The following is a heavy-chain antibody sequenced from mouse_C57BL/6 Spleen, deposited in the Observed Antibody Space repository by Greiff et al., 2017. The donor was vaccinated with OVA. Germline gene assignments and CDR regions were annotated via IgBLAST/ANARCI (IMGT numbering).Heavy chain of an antibody. CDR2: INPGSGGT. V-gene: IGHV1-54*01. CDR3: ASSGGSHAFDC. CDR1: GYAFTNYL. J-gene: IGHJ2*01. Sequence: VQLQQSGAELVRPGTSVKVSCKASGYAFTNYLIEWVKQRPGQGLEWIGVINPGSGGTNYNEKFKGKATLTADTSSSTAYMQLSSLTSEDSAVYFCASSGGSHAFDCWGQGTTLTVAS. D-gene: IGHD1-1*02.